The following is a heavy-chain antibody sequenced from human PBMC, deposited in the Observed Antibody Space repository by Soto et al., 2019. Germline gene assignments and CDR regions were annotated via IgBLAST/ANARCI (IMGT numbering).Heavy chain of an antibody. CDR1: GFTFSSYA. D-gene: IGHD2-2*01. Sequence: GGSLRLSCAASGFTFSSYAMNWVRQAPGKGLEWVSGISGSGDSTYYADSVKGRLTISRDNSKNTLHLQMNSLRAEDTAVYYCAKDLSAVGTVSPDSWGQGTLVTVSS. J-gene: IGHJ4*02. V-gene: IGHV3-23*01. CDR3: AKDLSAVGTVSPDS. CDR2: ISGSGDST.